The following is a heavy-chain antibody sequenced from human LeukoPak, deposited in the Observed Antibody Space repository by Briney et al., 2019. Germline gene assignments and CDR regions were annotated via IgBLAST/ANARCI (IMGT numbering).Heavy chain of an antibody. CDR1: GYTFTGYY. CDR2: INPNSGGT. CDR3: ARDSRGGSGPTDFDY. Sequence: GASVKVSCKASGYTFTGYYMHWVRQAPGQGLEWMGWINPNSGGTSYAQKFQGRVTMTRDTSISTAYMELSRLRSDDTAVYYCARDSRGGSGPTDFDYWGQGTLVTVSS. D-gene: IGHD6-19*01. J-gene: IGHJ4*02. V-gene: IGHV1-2*02.